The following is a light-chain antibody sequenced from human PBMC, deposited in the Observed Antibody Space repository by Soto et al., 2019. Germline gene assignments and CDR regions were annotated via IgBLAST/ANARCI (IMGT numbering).Light chain of an antibody. J-gene: IGKJ4*01. CDR2: AAS. Sequence: IQMTQSPSSVSASVGDRVTITCRASQGISSLLAWYQQKQGKAPKLLIYAASSLQSGVPSRLRGSGYGTDLTITISSLQNEDFATYYCQQANSFTLTFGGGTKVDIK. V-gene: IGKV1-12*01. CDR3: QQANSFTLT. CDR1: QGISSL.